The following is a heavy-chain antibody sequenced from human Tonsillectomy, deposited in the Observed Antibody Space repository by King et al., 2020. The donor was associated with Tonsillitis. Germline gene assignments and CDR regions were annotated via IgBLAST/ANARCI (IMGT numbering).Heavy chain of an antibody. D-gene: IGHD1-26*01. CDR1: GYTFTTYW. CDR3: VRGDSGTYNSFDF. Sequence: VQLVESGAEGKKPGESLKISCQGSGYTFTTYWIGWVRQMPGKGLEWMGVVYPDDSDTRYSASFQGQVTISADTSIRTAYLHWGSLKASDSATYYCVRGDSGTYNSFDFWGPGPLVSVSS. J-gene: IGHJ4*02. V-gene: IGHV5-51*01. CDR2: VYPDDSDT.